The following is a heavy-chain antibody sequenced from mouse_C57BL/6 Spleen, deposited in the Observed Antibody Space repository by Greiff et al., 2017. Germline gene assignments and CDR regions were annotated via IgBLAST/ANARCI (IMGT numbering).Heavy chain of an antibody. CDR3: TNNDAYSPYFDD. CDR2: IYPGNSDT. J-gene: IGHJ2*01. CDR1: GYTFTSYW. Sequence: EVQLQQSGTVLARPGASVKMSCKTSGYTFTSYWMHWVKQRPGQGLEWIGAIYPGNSDTSYNQKFKGKAKLTAVTSASTAYMELSSLTTEDSAVXYCTNNDAYSPYFDDWGTGTTLTVSS. V-gene: IGHV1-5*01. D-gene: IGHD1-1*01.